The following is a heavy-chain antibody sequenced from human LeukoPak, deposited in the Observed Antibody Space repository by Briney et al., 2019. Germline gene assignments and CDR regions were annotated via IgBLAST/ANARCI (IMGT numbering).Heavy chain of an antibody. J-gene: IGHJ1*01. D-gene: IGHD6-13*01. Sequence: SETLSLTCTVSGGSISSSSYYWGWIRQPPGKGLEWIGSIYYSGSTYYNPSLKSRVTISVDTSKNQFSLRLSSVTAADTAVYYCARLNNSSSWYFGEYFQHWGQGTLVTVSS. CDR2: IYYSGST. CDR3: ARLNNSSSWYFGEYFQH. V-gene: IGHV4-39*01. CDR1: GGSISSSSYY.